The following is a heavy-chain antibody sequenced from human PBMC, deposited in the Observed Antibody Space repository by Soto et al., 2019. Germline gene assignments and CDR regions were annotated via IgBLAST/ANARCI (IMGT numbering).Heavy chain of an antibody. CDR2: ISYDGSNK. CDR3: AREMELADYGMDV. Sequence: PGGSLRLSCAASGFTFSSYAMHWVRQAPGKGLEWVAVISYDGSNKYYADSVKGRFTISRDNSKNTLYLQMNSLRAEDTAVYYCAREMELADYGMDVWGQGTTVT. D-gene: IGHD1-7*01. J-gene: IGHJ6*02. CDR1: GFTFSSYA. V-gene: IGHV3-30-3*01.